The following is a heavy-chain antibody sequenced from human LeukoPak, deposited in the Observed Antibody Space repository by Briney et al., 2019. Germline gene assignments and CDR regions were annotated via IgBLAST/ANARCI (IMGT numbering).Heavy chain of an antibody. CDR2: ITNSGTTI. CDR1: GFTFSDYN. J-gene: IGHJ5*02. Sequence: GGSLRLSCAASGFTFSDYNMNWVRQAPGKGLEWVSYITNSGTTIHYADSVKGRFTISRDNAKNSLYLQMNSLRAEDTAVYYCARDRDFGVGNWFDPWGQRTLVTVSS. D-gene: IGHD3-3*01. V-gene: IGHV3-11*04. CDR3: ARDRDFGVGNWFDP.